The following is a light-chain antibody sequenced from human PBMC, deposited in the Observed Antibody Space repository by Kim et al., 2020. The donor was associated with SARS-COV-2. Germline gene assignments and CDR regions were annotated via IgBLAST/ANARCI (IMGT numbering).Light chain of an antibody. CDR1: QSVTHY. CDR2: AAS. Sequence: EIVLTQSPGTLSLSPGERATLSCRASQSVTHYLAWFQHKPGQTPRLLIYAASSRATGIPARFTGSGSGTDFTLTISRLEPEDFAVYYCHHYGGSALCTFGQGTKVDIK. J-gene: IGKJ1*01. CDR3: HHYGGSALCT. V-gene: IGKV3-20*01.